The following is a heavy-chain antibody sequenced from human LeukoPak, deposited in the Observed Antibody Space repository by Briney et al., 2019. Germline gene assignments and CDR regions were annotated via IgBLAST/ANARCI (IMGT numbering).Heavy chain of an antibody. V-gene: IGHV3-23*01. CDR1: GFTFSRYA. J-gene: IGHJ4*02. CDR2: ISGSGSGT. D-gene: IGHD3-9*01. CDR3: AKKGQQTGTDYFDY. Sequence: GGALRLSCAASGFTFSRYAMSWVRQAPGKGLEGVSPISGSGSGTYYADSVKGRFTISRDNSKNTLYLQMNSLRAEDTAVYYCAKKGQQTGTDYFDYWGQGTLVTVSS.